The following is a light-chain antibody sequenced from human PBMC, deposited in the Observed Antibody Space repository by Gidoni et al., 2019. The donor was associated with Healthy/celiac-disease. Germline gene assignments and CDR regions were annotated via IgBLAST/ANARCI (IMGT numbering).Light chain of an antibody. J-gene: IGLJ2*01. CDR3: SSYTSSSPVV. CDR1: SSDVGGYNY. CDR2: DVS. V-gene: IGLV2-14*03. Sequence: QSALTQPASVSGSPGQSITISCTGTSSDVGGYNYVSWYQQHPGKAPKHMIYDVSNRPSGVSNRFSGSKSGNTASLTISGLQAEDEADYYCSSYTSSSPVVFGGGTKLTVL.